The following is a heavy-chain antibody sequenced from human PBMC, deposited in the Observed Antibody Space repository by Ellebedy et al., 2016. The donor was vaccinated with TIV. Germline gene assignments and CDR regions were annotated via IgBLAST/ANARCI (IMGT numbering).Heavy chain of an antibody. J-gene: IGHJ1*01. V-gene: IGHV3-33*03. Sequence: GESLKISCAASGFTFSSYGMHWVRQAPGKGLEWVAVIWYDGSNKYYADSVKGRFTISRDNAKNSLYLQMNSLRAEDTALYYCAKDSFYDSSGSIFQHWGQGTLVTVSS. CDR3: AKDSFYDSSGSIFQH. CDR2: IWYDGSNK. D-gene: IGHD3-22*01. CDR1: GFTFSSYG.